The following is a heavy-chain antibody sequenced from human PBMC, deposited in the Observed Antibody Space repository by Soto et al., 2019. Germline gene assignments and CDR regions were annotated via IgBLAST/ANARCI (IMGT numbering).Heavy chain of an antibody. V-gene: IGHV1-69*06. CDR2: IIPVFNSP. J-gene: IGHJ6*02. Sequence: QVQLVQSGAEVKRPGSSVKVSCKASGGTFSSYAFSWVRQAPGQGLEWMGGIIPVFNSPSLAQNLHGRVTVTADKSTSTAYMELSALSFEDTAVYYCAIIGYNNDLDVWGQGTTVIVSS. D-gene: IGHD1-20*01. CDR1: GGTFSSYA. CDR3: AIIGYNNDLDV.